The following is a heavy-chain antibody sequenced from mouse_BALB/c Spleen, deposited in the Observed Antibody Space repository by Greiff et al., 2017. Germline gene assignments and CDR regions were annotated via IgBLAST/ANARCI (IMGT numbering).Heavy chain of an antibody. Sequence: QVPLQQSGAELAKPGASVKMSFKASGYTFTSYWLHLVKQRPGQGLEWIGYINPSTGYTEYNQKFKDKATLTADKSSSTAYMQLSSLTSEDSAVYYCARWLLGFDYWGQGTTLTVSS. J-gene: IGHJ2*01. D-gene: IGHD2-3*01. V-gene: IGHV1-7*01. CDR3: ARWLLGFDY. CDR2: INPSTGYT. CDR1: GYTFTSYW.